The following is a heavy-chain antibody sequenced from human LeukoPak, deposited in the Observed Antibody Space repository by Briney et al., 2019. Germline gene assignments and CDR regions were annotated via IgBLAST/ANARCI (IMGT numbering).Heavy chain of an antibody. CDR1: GGTFSSYA. J-gene: IGHJ4*02. Sequence: SVKVSCKASGGTFSSYAISWVRQAPGQGLEWMGGIVPIFGTANYAQKFQGRVTITADKSTSTAYMELSSLRSEDTAVYYCASLGGDIVATIDYWGQATLVTVSS. CDR3: ASLGGDIVATIDY. CDR2: IVPIFGTA. V-gene: IGHV1-69*06. D-gene: IGHD5-12*01.